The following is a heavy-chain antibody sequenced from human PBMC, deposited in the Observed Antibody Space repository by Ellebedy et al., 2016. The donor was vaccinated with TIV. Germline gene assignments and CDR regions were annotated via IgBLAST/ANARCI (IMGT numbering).Heavy chain of an antibody. J-gene: IGHJ5*01. V-gene: IGHV1-69*04. CDR2: INPLLGVA. Sequence: AASVKVSCKASGYTFTSYAMHWVRQAPGQRLEWMGRINPLLGVASYAQKFQGRLTIIADTATSTDYMELSRLTYEDTAVYYCARQIGYTHVMTPYESWGQGTLVTVSS. CDR3: ARQIGYTHVMTPYES. CDR1: GYTFTSYA. D-gene: IGHD5-18*01.